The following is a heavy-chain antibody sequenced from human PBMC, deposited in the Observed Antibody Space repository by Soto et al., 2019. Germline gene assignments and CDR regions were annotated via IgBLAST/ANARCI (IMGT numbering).Heavy chain of an antibody. CDR3: ARERGWYASGYYYGMDV. Sequence: PGGSLRLSCAAPGFNFHTYSMHWVRQAPDKGLEWVAVISYDGSNKFNADSVKGRFTISRDNSENTLYLQMNSLRADDAAMYYCARERGWYASGYYYGMDVWGQGTAVTVS. D-gene: IGHD6-19*01. CDR1: GFNFHTYS. V-gene: IGHV3-30*04. CDR2: ISYDGSNK. J-gene: IGHJ6*02.